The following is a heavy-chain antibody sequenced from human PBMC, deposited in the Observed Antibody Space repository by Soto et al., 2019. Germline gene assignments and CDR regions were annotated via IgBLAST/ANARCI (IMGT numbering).Heavy chain of an antibody. D-gene: IGHD3-9*01. J-gene: IGHJ6*02. Sequence: QVQLVQSGAEVKKPGSSVKVSCKASGGTFSSYAISWVRQAPGQGLEWMGGIIPIFGTANYAQKFQGRVTITADESTSTAYMELSSLRSEDTAVYYCASSSALLRYFGVTNYYYGMDVWGQGTTVTVSS. CDR1: GGTFSSYA. V-gene: IGHV1-69*12. CDR2: IIPIFGTA. CDR3: ASSSALLRYFGVTNYYYGMDV.